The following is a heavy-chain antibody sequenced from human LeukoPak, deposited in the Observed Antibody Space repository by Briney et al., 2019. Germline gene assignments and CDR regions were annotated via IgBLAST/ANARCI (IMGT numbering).Heavy chain of an antibody. Sequence: SETLSLTCAVSGGSISSSNWWSWVRQPPGKGLEWIGEVYHSGSTNYNPSLKSRVTISVDTSKNQFSLKLSSVTAADTAVYYCARLSGYYYSPIDYWGQGTLVTVSS. CDR2: VYHSGST. CDR1: GGSISSSNW. V-gene: IGHV4-4*02. CDR3: ARLSGYYYSPIDY. J-gene: IGHJ4*02. D-gene: IGHD3-22*01.